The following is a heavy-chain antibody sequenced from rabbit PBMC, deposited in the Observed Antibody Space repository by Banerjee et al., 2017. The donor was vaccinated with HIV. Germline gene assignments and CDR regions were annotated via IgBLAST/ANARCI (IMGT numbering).Heavy chain of an antibody. CDR1: GIDFSSYYR. CDR2: IDTSSGYT. Sequence: QQQLEESGGGLVKPGGTLTLTCKASGIDFSSYYRMCWVRLAPGKGLEWIGCIDTSSGYTYYASWAKGRFTITRSTSLNTVTLQMTSLTAADTATYFCARGGYYASSSGYGPYFNLWGPGTLVTVS. CDR3: ARGGYYASSSGYGPYFNL. D-gene: IGHD1-1*01. J-gene: IGHJ4*01. V-gene: IGHV1S43*01.